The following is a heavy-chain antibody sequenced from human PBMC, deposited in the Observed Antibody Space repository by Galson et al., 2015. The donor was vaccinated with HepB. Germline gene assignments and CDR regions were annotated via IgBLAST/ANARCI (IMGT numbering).Heavy chain of an antibody. CDR3: ARESATGNAFDI. CDR1: GFTFSSYD. V-gene: IGHV3-13*05. J-gene: IGHJ3*02. Sequence: SLRLSCAASGFTFSSYDMHWVRQATGKGLEWVSAIGTAGDPYYPGSVKGRFTISRENAKNSLYLQMNSLRAGDTAVYYCARESATGNAFDIWGQGTMVTVSS. D-gene: IGHD5-12*01. CDR2: IGTAGDP.